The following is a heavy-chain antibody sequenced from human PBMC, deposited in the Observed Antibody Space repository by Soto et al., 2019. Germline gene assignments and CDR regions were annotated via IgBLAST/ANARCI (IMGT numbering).Heavy chain of an antibody. CDR1: GFTFSSYA. V-gene: IGHV3-23*01. CDR2: ISGSGVTT. J-gene: IGHJ6*02. CDR3: AKTKQWLVKDYDFVMDV. Sequence: EVQLLESGGGLVQPGGSLRLSCAASGFTFSSYAMNWVRQAPGKGLEWVSGISGSGVTTYYADSVKGRFTISRDNSKNTLLLQMNSLRADDTAVYSCAKTKQWLVKDYDFVMDVWGQGTTVTVSS. D-gene: IGHD6-19*01.